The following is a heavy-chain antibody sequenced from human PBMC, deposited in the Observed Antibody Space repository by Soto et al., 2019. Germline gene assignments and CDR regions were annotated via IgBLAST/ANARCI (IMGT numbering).Heavy chain of an antibody. Sequence: PTLVNPTQTLTLTCTFSGFSLSTSGVGVGWIRQPPGKALEWLALIYWDDDKRYSPSLKSRLTITKDTPKNQVVLTMTNMDPVDTATYYCAQTLLRYFDWLPFDYWGQGTLVTVSS. J-gene: IGHJ4*02. CDR1: GFSLSTSGVG. V-gene: IGHV2-5*02. D-gene: IGHD3-9*01. CDR3: AQTLLRYFDWLPFDY. CDR2: IYWDDDK.